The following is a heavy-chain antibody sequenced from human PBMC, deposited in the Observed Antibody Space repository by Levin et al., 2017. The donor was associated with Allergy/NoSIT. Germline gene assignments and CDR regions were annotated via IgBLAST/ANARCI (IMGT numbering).Heavy chain of an antibody. CDR1: LTGYY. D-gene: IGHD2-15*01. J-gene: IGHJ5*02. V-gene: IGHV1-2*02. Sequence: LTGYYLHWVRQAPGQGLEWLGWISPPGGGTNYAQKFKGRVNMTRDTSINTAYMELNRLRFDDTAVYYCTRGLGYCSGGSCYFWFDPWGQGTLVTVS. CDR2: ISPPGGGT. CDR3: TRGLGYCSGGSCYFWFDP.